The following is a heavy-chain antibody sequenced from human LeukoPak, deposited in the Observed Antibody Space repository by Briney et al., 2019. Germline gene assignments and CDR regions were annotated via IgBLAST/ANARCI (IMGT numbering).Heavy chain of an antibody. CDR1: AFTFSSYA. Sequence: GGSLRLSCAASAFTFSSYAMSWVRQAPGKGLEWVSAISGSGGSTYYADSVKGRFTISRDSSQNRLYLHMNSLRAEDTAIYYCAKAISPRLYYYDSTGYCPDYWGQGTLVTVSS. CDR2: ISGSGGST. V-gene: IGHV3-23*01. D-gene: IGHD3-22*01. J-gene: IGHJ4*02. CDR3: AKAISPRLYYYDSTGYCPDY.